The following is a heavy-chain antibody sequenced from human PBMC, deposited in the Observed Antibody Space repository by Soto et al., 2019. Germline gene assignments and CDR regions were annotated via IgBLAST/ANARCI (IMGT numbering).Heavy chain of an antibody. CDR1: GYTFSSYG. CDR2: TNTYTGDT. Sequence: QVYLVQSGAEVKKPGASVKPSCKATGYTFSSYGISWVRQAPGQGLEWMGWTNTYTGDTIYAQKFQGRVSMTTDVLTTTSYMELRSLKSDDTAVYFCARFNAHCSGGTCYSDYWGQGTLVTVSS. J-gene: IGHJ4*02. CDR3: ARFNAHCSGGTCYSDY. V-gene: IGHV1-18*01. D-gene: IGHD2-15*01.